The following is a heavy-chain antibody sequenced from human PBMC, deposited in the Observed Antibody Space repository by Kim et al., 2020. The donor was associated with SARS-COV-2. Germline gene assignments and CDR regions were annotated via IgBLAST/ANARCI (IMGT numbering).Heavy chain of an antibody. CDR3: ARDHYYDSSGYYDY. D-gene: IGHD3-22*01. Sequence: YGASAKGRFDISREDHKNTLYLQMNSLRAEDTAVYYCARDHYYDSSGYYDYWGQGTLVTVSS. J-gene: IGHJ4*02. V-gene: IGHV3-33*01.